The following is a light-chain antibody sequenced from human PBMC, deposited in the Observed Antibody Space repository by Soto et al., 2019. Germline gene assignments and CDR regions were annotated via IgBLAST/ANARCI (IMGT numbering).Light chain of an antibody. CDR2: AES. CDR1: QDISNY. V-gene: IGKV1-39*01. Sequence: DIQRTQSPSSLSASVGYRVTITGQASQDISNYLNWYQQKPGKDPNLLIYAESSLQTGVQSRFTGSGSGTDFTLTISNLQPEDFAVYYCQQTYSSPRTFGQGTKVDIK. CDR3: QQTYSSPRT. J-gene: IGKJ1*01.